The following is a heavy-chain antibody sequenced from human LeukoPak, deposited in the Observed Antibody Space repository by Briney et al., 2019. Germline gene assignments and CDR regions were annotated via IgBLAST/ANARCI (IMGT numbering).Heavy chain of an antibody. Sequence: GALRLSCAASGFTFSSYEMNWVRQAPGKGLGWVASISSSSSTKYYADSVKGRFTISRDNAKNTLYLQMNSLRAEDTAVYYCAELGSSMNGGVWGKGTTVTISS. CDR1: GFTFSSYE. J-gene: IGHJ6*04. V-gene: IGHV3-48*03. CDR2: ISSSSSTK. CDR3: AELGSSMNGGV. D-gene: IGHD2-2*01.